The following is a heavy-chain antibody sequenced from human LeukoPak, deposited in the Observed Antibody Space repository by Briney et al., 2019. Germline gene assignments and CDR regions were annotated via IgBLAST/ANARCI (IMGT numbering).Heavy chain of an antibody. CDR1: EFTFSSYV. CDR2: ISGSGTST. CDR3: AKDSPKGGSSWRGYFDY. D-gene: IGHD6-13*01. V-gene: IGHV3-23*01. J-gene: IGHJ4*02. Sequence: GGSLRLSCVASEFTFSSYVMNWVRQAPGKGLEWVSAISGSGTSTHYAGSVKGRFTISRDNSKNTLYLQMNSLRVEDTAVYYCAKDSPKGGSSWRGYFDYWGQGTLVTVSS.